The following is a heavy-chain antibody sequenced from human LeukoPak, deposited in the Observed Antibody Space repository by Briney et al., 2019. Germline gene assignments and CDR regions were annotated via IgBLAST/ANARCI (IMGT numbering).Heavy chain of an antibody. CDR3: ARGRNIAAPGGGDLDY. V-gene: IGHV1-69*05. CDR1: GASFSTYA. J-gene: IGHJ4*02. CDR2: IIPIFGTT. Sequence: LVKVSCKASGASFSTYAVSWVRQVPGQGLEWMGRIIPIFGTTKYAQKFQGRVTITTDESTTTGYMELSSLESEDTAVYYCARGRNIAAPGGGDLDYWGQGTLVTVSS. D-gene: IGHD5-12*01.